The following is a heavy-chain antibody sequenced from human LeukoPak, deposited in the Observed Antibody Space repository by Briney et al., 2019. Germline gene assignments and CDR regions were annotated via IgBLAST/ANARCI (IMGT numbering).Heavy chain of an antibody. Sequence: GGSLRLSCAASGFTFNSYAMSWVRQAPGKGLEWVSGVSGSDGITYYADSVKGRFAVSRNNSKNTLYLQMNSLRAEDTAVYYCAKGGVYDFWIRDFFDYWGQGTRVTVPS. J-gene: IGHJ4*02. CDR3: AKGGVYDFWIRDFFDY. CDR1: GFTFNSYA. CDR2: VSGSDGIT. D-gene: IGHD3-3*01. V-gene: IGHV3-23*01.